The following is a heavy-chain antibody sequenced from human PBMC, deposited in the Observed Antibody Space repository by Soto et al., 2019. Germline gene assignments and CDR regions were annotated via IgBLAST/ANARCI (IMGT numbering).Heavy chain of an antibody. J-gene: IGHJ5*02. CDR2: IIPIFGTA. CDR1: GGTFSSYA. V-gene: IGHV1-69*13. Sequence: SVKVSCKASGGTFSSYAITWVRQAPGQGLEWMGGIIPIFGTANYAQKFQGRVTITADESTSTAYMELSSLRSEDTALYYCARDRGPSSGYYPSWFDPWGQGTLVTVSS. CDR3: ARDRGPSSGYYPSWFDP. D-gene: IGHD3-22*01.